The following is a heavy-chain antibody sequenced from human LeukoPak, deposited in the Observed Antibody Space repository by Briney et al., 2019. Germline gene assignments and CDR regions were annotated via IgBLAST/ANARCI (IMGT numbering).Heavy chain of an antibody. CDR3: ARGPGIAAYYFDY. CDR1: GFTFSSYS. J-gene: IGHJ4*02. CDR2: ISSSSGYI. D-gene: IGHD6-25*01. V-gene: IGHV3-21*01. Sequence: PGGSLRLSCAASGFTFSSYSMNWVRQAPGKGLEWVSSISSSSGYIYYADSVKGRFTISRDNAKNSLYLQMNSLRAEDTAVYYCARGPGIAAYYFDYWGQGTLVTVSS.